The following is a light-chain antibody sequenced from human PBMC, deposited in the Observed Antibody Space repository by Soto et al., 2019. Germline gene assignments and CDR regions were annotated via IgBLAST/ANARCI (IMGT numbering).Light chain of an antibody. J-gene: IGKJ3*01. CDR2: AAS. Sequence: DIQMTQSPSSLSASVGDRVTITCRASQSISSYLNWYQQKPGKAPKLLIYAASGLQSGVPSRFSGSGSGTDFTLTISSLQPEDFATYYCQQSSSTLITFGPGTKADIK. CDR3: QQSSSTLIT. V-gene: IGKV1-39*01. CDR1: QSISSY.